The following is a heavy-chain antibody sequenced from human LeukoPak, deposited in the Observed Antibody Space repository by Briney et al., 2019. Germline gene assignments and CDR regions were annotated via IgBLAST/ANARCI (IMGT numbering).Heavy chain of an antibody. D-gene: IGHD3-16*01. CDR3: ARASWVSSADAVR. J-gene: IGHJ4*02. CDR1: GLSFTTFA. V-gene: IGHV3-23*01. Sequence: GGSLSPSSAAYGLSFTTFAMSWVRQAPASGPEWVSRPRGDGETFYADSVRGRFTLSRDDSRNTVYLQLNNLRVEDTAIYYCARASWVSSADAVRWGQGTQVTVSS. CDR2: PRGDGET.